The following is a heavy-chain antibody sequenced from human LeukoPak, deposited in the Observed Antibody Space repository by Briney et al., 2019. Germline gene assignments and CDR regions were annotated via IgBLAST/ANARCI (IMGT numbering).Heavy chain of an antibody. CDR3: ARGSYDFWSGYSGGTWFDP. D-gene: IGHD3-3*01. Sequence: PSETLSLTCTVSGGSISSYYWSWIRQPPGKGLEWIGYIYYSGSTNYNPSLKSRVTISVDTSKNQFSLKLSSVTAADTAVYYCARGSYDFWSGYSGGTWFDPWGQGTLVTVSS. CDR1: GGSISSYY. J-gene: IGHJ5*02. CDR2: IYYSGST. V-gene: IGHV4-59*08.